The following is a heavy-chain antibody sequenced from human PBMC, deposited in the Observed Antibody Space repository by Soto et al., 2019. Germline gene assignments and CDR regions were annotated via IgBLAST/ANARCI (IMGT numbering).Heavy chain of an antibody. CDR1: GFTFSSYD. J-gene: IGHJ3*02. V-gene: IGHV3-13*01. Sequence: GGSLRLSCAASGFTFSSYDMHWVRQATGKGLEWVSAIGTAGDTYYPGSVKGRFTISRENAKNSLYLQMNSLRAGDTAVYYCARNIGRKSKRLTTVGGGAFDIWGQGTMVTVSS. D-gene: IGHD4-4*01. CDR2: IGTAGDT. CDR3: ARNIGRKSKRLTTVGGGAFDI.